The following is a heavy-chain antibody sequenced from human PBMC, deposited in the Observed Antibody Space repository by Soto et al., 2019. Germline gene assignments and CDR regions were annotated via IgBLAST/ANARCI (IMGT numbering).Heavy chain of an antibody. CDR1: EFSFSSYA. CDR3: ARTFDTIAYYFDS. V-gene: IGHV3-30-3*01. D-gene: IGHD3-9*01. Sequence: PGGSLRLSCAASEFSFSSYAMHWIRQAPGKGLEWVAVISFDGNIIQYADSVKGRFIISRDNIKNTLYLQMNSLRGEDTAVYYFARTFDTIAYYFDSWGQGMQVTVSS. CDR2: ISFDGNII. J-gene: IGHJ4*02.